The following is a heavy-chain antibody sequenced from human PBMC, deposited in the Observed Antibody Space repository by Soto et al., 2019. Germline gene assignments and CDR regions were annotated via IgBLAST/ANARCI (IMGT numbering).Heavy chain of an antibody. J-gene: IGHJ6*03. Sequence: GGSLRLSCAASGFTFSSYSMNWVRQAPGKGLEWVSYISSSSSTIYYADSVKGRFTISRDNAKNSLYLQMNSLRAEDTAVYYCARPHRSGGYYTAYYYYYMDVWGKGTTVTVSS. D-gene: IGHD3-3*01. V-gene: IGHV3-48*01. CDR1: GFTFSSYS. CDR3: ARPHRSGGYYTAYYYYYMDV. CDR2: ISSSSSTI.